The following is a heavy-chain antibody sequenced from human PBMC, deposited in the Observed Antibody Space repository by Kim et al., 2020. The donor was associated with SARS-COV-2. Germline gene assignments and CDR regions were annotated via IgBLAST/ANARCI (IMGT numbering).Heavy chain of an antibody. Sequence: GGSLRLSCVASGFTFSDYYMNWIRQAPGKGLEWLSYISGSSSSTNYADSVKGRFTISRDNAKNSLYLQMNSLRAEDTAVYYCVRLARLADSWGQGNLVSV. V-gene: IGHV3-11*03. CDR1: GFTFSDYY. CDR3: VRLARLADS. CDR2: ISGSSSST. J-gene: IGHJ4*02. D-gene: IGHD6-19*01.